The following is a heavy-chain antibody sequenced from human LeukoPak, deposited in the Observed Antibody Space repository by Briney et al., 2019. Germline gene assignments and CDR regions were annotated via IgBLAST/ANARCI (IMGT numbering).Heavy chain of an antibody. CDR1: GFTFTNAW. J-gene: IGHJ5*02. V-gene: IGHV4-4*02. CDR3: ARLRFLEWLLHNWFDP. D-gene: IGHD3-3*01. CDR2: IYYSGST. Sequence: GSLRLSCAASGFTFTNAWMSWVRQAPGKGLEWIGSIYYSGSTYYNPSLKSRVTISVDTSKNQFSLKLSSVTAADTAVYYCARLRFLEWLLHNWFDPWGQGTLVTVTS.